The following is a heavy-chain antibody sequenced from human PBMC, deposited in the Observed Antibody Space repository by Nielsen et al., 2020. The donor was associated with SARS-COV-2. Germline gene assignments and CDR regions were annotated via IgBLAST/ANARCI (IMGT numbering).Heavy chain of an antibody. V-gene: IGHV1-8*02. J-gene: IGHJ4*02. D-gene: IGHD3-10*01. Sequence: ASVKVSCKASGYTFTSYGISWVRQATGQGLEWMGWMNPNSGNTGYAQKFQGRVTMTRNTSISTAYMELSSLRSEDTAVYYCARGQGDYYGSGSYYGYWGQGTLVTVSS. CDR2: MNPNSGNT. CDR1: GYTFTSYG. CDR3: ARGQGDYYGSGSYYGY.